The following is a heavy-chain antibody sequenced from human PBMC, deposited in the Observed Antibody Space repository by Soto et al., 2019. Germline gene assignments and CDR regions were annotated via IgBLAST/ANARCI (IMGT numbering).Heavy chain of an antibody. J-gene: IGHJ6*02. V-gene: IGHV1-69*01. D-gene: IGHD3-22*01. CDR2: LIPIFGTA. CDR3: ASCDYYDSSGYYHYYYGMDV. Sequence: QVQLVQSGAEVKKPGSSVKVSCKASGGTFSSYAISWVRQAPGQGLEWMGGLIPIFGTANYEQKFQGRVTITADESTSTAYMELSSLRSEDTAVYYCASCDYYDSSGYYHYYYGMDVWGQGTTVTVSS. CDR1: GGTFSSYA.